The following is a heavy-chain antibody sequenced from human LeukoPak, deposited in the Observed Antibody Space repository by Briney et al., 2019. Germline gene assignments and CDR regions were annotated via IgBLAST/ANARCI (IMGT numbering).Heavy chain of an antibody. V-gene: IGHV1-2*02. CDR2: INPNSWGT. D-gene: IGHD2-15*01. J-gene: IGHJ5*02. CDR1: GYTFTGYY. CDR3: ARDNCSGGSCYWVSWFDP. Sequence: ASVKVSSKPSGYTFTGYYMHWGRQAPGHGGECMGWINPNSWGTNYAQQFQGRVTMTRDTSISTAYMELSRLRSDDKAVYYCARDNCSGGSCYWVSWFDPWGQGTLVTVSS.